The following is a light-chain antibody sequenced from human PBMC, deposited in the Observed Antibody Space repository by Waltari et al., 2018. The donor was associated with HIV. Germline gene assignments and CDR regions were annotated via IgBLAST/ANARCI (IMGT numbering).Light chain of an antibody. V-gene: IGLV4-69*01. J-gene: IGLJ3*02. CDR1: SGHSSYA. CDR3: QTWDTGIRV. Sequence: QLVLTQSPSASASLGASVKLTCTLSSGHSSYAIAWHQQQPDKGPRYLMTRNSDGSHSKGDGIPVRFSGSSSGAERYLTIASLQSEDETNYYCQTWDTGIRVFGGGTKLTVL. CDR2: RNSDGSH.